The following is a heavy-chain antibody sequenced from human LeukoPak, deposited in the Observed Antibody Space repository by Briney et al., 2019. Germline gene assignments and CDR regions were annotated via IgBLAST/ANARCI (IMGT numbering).Heavy chain of an antibody. CDR1: GFTFSSYA. CDR2: ISGSGGST. Sequence: NPGGSLRLSCAASGFTFSSYAMSWVRQAPGKGLEWVSAISGSGGSTYYADSVKGRFTISRDNSKNTLYLQMNSLRAEDTVVYYCAKSGPIAAAAGNTWFDPWGQGTLVTVSS. D-gene: IGHD6-13*01. J-gene: IGHJ5*02. V-gene: IGHV3-23*01. CDR3: AKSGPIAAAAGNTWFDP.